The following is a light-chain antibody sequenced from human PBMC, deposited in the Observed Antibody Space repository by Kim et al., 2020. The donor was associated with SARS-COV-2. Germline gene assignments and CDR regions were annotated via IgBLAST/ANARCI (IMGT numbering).Light chain of an antibody. CDR2: LNSDGSH. CDR3: QTWGTGIRV. V-gene: IGLV4-69*01. J-gene: IGLJ3*02. CDR1: SGHSTYA. Sequence: PVLTQSPSASAPLGASVKLTCTLSSGHSTYAIAWHQQQPEKGPRFLMKLNSDGSHSKGDGIPDRFSGSSSGAERYLTISSLQSEDETDYYCQTWGTGIRVFGGGTQLTVL.